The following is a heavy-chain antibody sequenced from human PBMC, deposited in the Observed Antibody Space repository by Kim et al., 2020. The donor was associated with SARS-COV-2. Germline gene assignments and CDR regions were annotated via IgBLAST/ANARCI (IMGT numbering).Heavy chain of an antibody. J-gene: IGHJ4*01. D-gene: IGHD3-22*01. CDR3: AREGYYYDSSGQLDY. CDR2: ISYDGSNK. Sequence: GGSLRLSCAASGFTFSSYAMHWVRQAPGKGLEWVAVISYDGSNKYYADSVKGRFTISRDNSKNTLYLQMNSLRAEDTAVYYCAREGYYYDSSGQLDYWG. CDR1: GFTFSSYA. V-gene: IGHV3-30-3*01.